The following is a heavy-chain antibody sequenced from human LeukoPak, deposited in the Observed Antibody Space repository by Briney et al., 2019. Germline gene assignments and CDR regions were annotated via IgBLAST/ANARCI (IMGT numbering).Heavy chain of an antibody. J-gene: IGHJ5*02. D-gene: IGHD3-10*01. V-gene: IGHV4-39*01. CDR2: VYYNVNVIYSGVT. CDR3: ARGVTMVRVVMGGPNWFDP. Sequence: SETLSLTCTVSGDSINNSIYYWGWIHQPPGETLESIVSVYYNVNVIYSGVTYYSPSLRSRVTISLDISKSKFSLMLTSVIIADTAIYYCARGVTMVRVVMGGPNWFDPWGQGTLVTVSS. CDR1: GDSINNSIYY.